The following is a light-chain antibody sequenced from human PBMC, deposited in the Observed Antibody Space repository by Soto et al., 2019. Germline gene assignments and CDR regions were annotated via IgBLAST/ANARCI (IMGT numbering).Light chain of an antibody. Sequence: QPVLTQPPSVSGAPGQGVTISCTGSRSNIGAGYDVHWYQHLPGTAPKLLIYGSSNRPSGVPDRFSGSKSGTSASLAITGLQAEDEADYYCQSYDSSLSGYVFASGTKVTVL. CDR2: GSS. J-gene: IGLJ1*01. CDR3: QSYDSSLSGYV. V-gene: IGLV1-40*01. CDR1: RSNIGAGYD.